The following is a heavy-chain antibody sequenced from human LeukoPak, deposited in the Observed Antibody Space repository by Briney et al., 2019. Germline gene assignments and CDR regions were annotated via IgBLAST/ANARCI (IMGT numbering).Heavy chain of an antibody. V-gene: IGHV3-21*01. D-gene: IGHD6-13*01. CDR2: ISSSSYI. Sequence: GGSLRLSCAASGFTFSSYSMNWVRQAPGKGLEWVSSISSSSYIYYADSVKGRFTISRDNAKNSLYLQMNSLRAEDTAVYYCARDRGQQLAPSAFDIWGQGTMVTVSS. J-gene: IGHJ3*02. CDR1: GFTFSSYS. CDR3: ARDRGQQLAPSAFDI.